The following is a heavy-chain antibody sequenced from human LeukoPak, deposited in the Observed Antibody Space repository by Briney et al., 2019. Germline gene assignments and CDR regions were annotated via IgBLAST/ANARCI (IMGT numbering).Heavy chain of an antibody. CDR2: IIPIFGTA. J-gene: IGHJ5*02. D-gene: IGHD5-18*01. CDR3: ARERGIQLPKGGIDP. V-gene: IGHV1-69*05. Sequence: SVKVSCKASGGTFISYAISWVRQAPGQGLEWMGRIIPIFGTANYAQKFQGRVTITTDESTSTAYMELSSLRSEDTAVYYCARERGIQLPKGGIDPWGQGTLVTASS. CDR1: GGTFISYA.